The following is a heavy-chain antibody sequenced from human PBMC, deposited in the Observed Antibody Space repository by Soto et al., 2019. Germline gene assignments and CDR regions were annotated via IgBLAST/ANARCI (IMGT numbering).Heavy chain of an antibody. Sequence: PGESLKISCKGSGYSFTSYWISWVRQMPGKGLEWMGRIDPSDSYTNYSPSFQGHVTISADKSISTAYLQWSSLKASDTAMYYCARHHIARGVISGMDVWGQGTTVTVSS. CDR2: IDPSDSYT. CDR3: ARHHIARGVISGMDV. V-gene: IGHV5-10-1*01. CDR1: GYSFTSYW. D-gene: IGHD3-10*01. J-gene: IGHJ6*02.